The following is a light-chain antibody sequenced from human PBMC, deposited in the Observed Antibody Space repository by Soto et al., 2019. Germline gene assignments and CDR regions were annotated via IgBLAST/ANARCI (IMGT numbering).Light chain of an antibody. V-gene: IGKV3-15*01. CDR1: QSVRSN. Sequence: EIVMTQSPVTLSVFLGERATLSCRASQSVRSNLAWYQQKPGQAPRLLIYGASTRATGIPARFSGSWSGTDFTLTISSLQSEDFAVYYCQQYNYWPPLTFGGGTKVDIK. J-gene: IGKJ4*01. CDR2: GAS. CDR3: QQYNYWPPLT.